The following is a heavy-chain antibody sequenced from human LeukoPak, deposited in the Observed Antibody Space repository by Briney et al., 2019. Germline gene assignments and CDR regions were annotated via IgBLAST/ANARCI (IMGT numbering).Heavy chain of an antibody. D-gene: IGHD7-27*01. CDR1: GFTFSSYE. Sequence: GGSLRLPCPPSGFTFSSYERNLVGQAPGKGREGVSYISSSGSNIYYADSVKGRFTISRDNAKNSLYLQMNSLRAEDTAVYYCAATNWGYAFDIWGQGTMVTVSS. V-gene: IGHV3-48*03. CDR2: ISSSGSNI. J-gene: IGHJ3*02. CDR3: AATNWGYAFDI.